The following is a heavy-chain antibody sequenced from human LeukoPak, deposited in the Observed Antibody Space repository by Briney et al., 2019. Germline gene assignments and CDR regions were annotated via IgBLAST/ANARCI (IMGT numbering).Heavy chain of an antibody. CDR3: ARRLWAYCGGDCYAQFFDP. V-gene: IGHV1-46*01. J-gene: IGHJ5*02. CDR2: SNPSGGST. CDR1: GYTFTIYY. Sequence: ASVKVSCKASGYTFTIYYIDWVRQAPGQGLEWMGISNPSGGSTSYAQKFQGRVTMTRDTSTSTVYMELSSLRSEDTAVYYCARRLWAYCGGDCYAQFFDPWGQGTLVTVSS. D-gene: IGHD2-21*02.